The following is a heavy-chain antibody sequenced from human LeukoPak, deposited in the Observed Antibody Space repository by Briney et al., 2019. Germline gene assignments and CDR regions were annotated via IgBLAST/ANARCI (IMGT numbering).Heavy chain of an antibody. V-gene: IGHV3-53*01. D-gene: IGHD3-10*01. CDR2: IYSGGST. J-gene: IGHJ6*03. CDR1: GFTVSSNY. CDR3: ARGAGSGSYYSNYYYYYMDV. Sequence: GGSLRLSCAASGFTVSSNYMSWVRQAPGKGLEWVSVIYSGGSTYYADSVKGRFTISRDNSKNTLYLQMNSLRAEDTAVYYCARGAGSGSYYSNYYYYYMDVWGKGTTVTISS.